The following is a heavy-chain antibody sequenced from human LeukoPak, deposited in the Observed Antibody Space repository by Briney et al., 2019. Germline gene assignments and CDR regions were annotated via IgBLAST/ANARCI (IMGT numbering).Heavy chain of an antibody. Sequence: GESRKISCKASANTFTNSWIGWVRQMPGKGLEWMGIIFVGDSDTTYSPSFQGQVTISADRSISTAYLQWNSLKASDTAMYFCARLGYCSGGTCSSGYFYGMDVWGQGTTVTVSS. CDR1: ANTFTNSW. CDR3: ARLGYCSGGTCSSGYFYGMDV. V-gene: IGHV5-51*01. CDR2: IFVGDSDT. D-gene: IGHD2-15*01. J-gene: IGHJ6*02.